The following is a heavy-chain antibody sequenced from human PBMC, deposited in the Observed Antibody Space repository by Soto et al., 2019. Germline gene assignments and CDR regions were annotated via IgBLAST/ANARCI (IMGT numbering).Heavy chain of an antibody. Sequence: GGSLRLSCAASGFTVSRDYMSWVRQAPGKGLEWVSVIYTGGSTYYADSVKGRFTFSGDNSKNTLYLQMNSLRAEDTAVYYCASAYGGNPRLFDPWGQGTLVTVSS. CDR2: IYTGGST. D-gene: IGHD4-17*01. V-gene: IGHV3-53*01. CDR1: GFTVSRDY. CDR3: ASAYGGNPRLFDP. J-gene: IGHJ5*02.